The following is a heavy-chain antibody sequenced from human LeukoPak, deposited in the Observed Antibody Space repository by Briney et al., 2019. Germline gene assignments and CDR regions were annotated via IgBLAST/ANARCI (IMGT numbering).Heavy chain of an antibody. J-gene: IGHJ4*02. V-gene: IGHV4-34*01. D-gene: IGHD3-9*01. CDR2: INHSGST. CDR1: GGSFSGYY. CDR3: ARYDSFLDY. Sequence: SETLSLTCAVYGGSFSGYYWSWIRQPPGKGLEWIGEINHSGSTYYNPSLKSRVTISVDTSKNQFSLKLSSVTAADTAVYYCARYDSFLDYWGQGTLVTVSS.